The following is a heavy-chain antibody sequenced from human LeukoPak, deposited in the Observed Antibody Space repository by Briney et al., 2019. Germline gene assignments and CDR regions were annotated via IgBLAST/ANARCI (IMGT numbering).Heavy chain of an antibody. D-gene: IGHD4-23*01. CDR3: AKALYGGHDY. CDR1: GFTFSSYG. CDR2: LSGNGNTI. V-gene: IGHV3-23*01. J-gene: IGHJ4*02. Sequence: PGGSLRLSCAASGFTFSSYGMHWVRQAPGKGLECVSALSGNGNTIYYADSVKGRFTISRDNSKNTLSLQMNSLRAEDTAVYYCAKALYGGHDYWGQGTLVTVSS.